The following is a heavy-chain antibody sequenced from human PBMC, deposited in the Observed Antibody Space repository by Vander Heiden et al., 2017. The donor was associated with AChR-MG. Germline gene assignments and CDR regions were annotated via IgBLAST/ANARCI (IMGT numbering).Heavy chain of an antibody. CDR1: GFTFRNYA. CDR3: AKDFYGDLVRCFDP. J-gene: IGHJ5*02. V-gene: IGHV3-23*01. Sequence: EVQLLESGGDLVQPGGSLRLSCATSGFTFRNYAMSWVRQTPGKGLEWVSSIGGRGDGRYYADALRGRFTISRDNSKITLYLQMNRIRGEDTALYHCAKDFYGDLVRCFDPWGQGTLVTVSS. D-gene: IGHD4-17*01. CDR2: IGGRGDGR.